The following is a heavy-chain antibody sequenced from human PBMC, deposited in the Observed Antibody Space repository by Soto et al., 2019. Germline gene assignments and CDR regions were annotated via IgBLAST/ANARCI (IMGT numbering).Heavy chain of an antibody. Sequence: SETLSLTCTVSGGSISSSSYYWGWIRQPPGKGLEWIGSIYYSGYTYYNPSLKSRVTISVDTSKNQFSLKLSSVTAADTAVYYCARVRITMIPGGVHGMDVWGQGTTVTVSS. CDR3: ARVRITMIPGGVHGMDV. D-gene: IGHD3-22*01. CDR2: IYYSGYT. V-gene: IGHV4-39*07. CDR1: GGSISSSSYY. J-gene: IGHJ6*02.